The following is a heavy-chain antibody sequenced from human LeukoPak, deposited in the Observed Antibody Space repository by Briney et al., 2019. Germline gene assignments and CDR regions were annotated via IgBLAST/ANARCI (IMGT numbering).Heavy chain of an antibody. D-gene: IGHD6-13*01. CDR1: GGSFSGYY. CDR3: ARGKMYSGSWYSY. Sequence: SETLSLTCAVYGGSFSGYYWSWIRQPPGKGLEWIGEINHSGSTNYNPSLKSRVTISVDTSKNQFSLKLSSVTAADTAVYYCARGKMYSGSWYSYWGQGTLVTVSS. V-gene: IGHV4-34*01. CDR2: INHSGST. J-gene: IGHJ4*02.